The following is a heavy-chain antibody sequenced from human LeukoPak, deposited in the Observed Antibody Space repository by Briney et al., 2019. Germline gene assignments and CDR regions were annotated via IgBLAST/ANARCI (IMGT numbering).Heavy chain of an antibody. Sequence: GGSLRLSCAASGFSFSSYGMSWVRQAPGKGLEWVSLISWDGGSTYYADSVKGRFTISRDNSKNSLYLQMNSLRAEDTALYYCAKDKADSGYAYLFDYWGQGTLVTVSS. CDR2: ISWDGGST. CDR1: GFSFSSYG. J-gene: IGHJ4*02. CDR3: AKDKADSGYAYLFDY. D-gene: IGHD5-12*01. V-gene: IGHV3-43D*03.